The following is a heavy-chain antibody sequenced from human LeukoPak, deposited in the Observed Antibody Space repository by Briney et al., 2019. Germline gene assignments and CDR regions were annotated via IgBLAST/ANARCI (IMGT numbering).Heavy chain of an antibody. CDR1: GGSISSSSYY. Sequence: SETLSLTCTVSGGSISSSSYYWGWIRQPPGKGLEWIGSIYYSGSTYYNPSLKSRVTIPVDTSKNQFSLKLSSVTAADTAVYYCARHFGGHDAFDIWGQGTMVTVSS. J-gene: IGHJ3*02. CDR2: IYYSGST. CDR3: ARHFGGHDAFDI. V-gene: IGHV4-39*01. D-gene: IGHD3-10*01.